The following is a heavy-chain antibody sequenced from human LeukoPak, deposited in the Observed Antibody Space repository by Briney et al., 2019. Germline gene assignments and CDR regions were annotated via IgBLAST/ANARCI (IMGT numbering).Heavy chain of an antibody. V-gene: IGHV4-38-2*02. CDR2: IYHSGNT. Sequence: PSETLSLTCTVPGGSISSGYYWGWIRQPPGKGLDWIGSIYHSGNTYYNPSLKSRVTISVDTSKNQFSLKLSSVTAADTAVYYCARHYDYYYYMDVWGKGTTVTVSS. CDR1: GGSISSGYY. J-gene: IGHJ6*03. CDR3: ARHYDYYYYMDV. D-gene: IGHD3-16*01.